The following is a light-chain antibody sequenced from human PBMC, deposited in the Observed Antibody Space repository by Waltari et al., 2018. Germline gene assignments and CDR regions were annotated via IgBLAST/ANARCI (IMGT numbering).Light chain of an antibody. Sequence: DIVLTQSPDSLAVSLGERATLNCKSSQGLLSSFNSKTYIAWYQQKPGQPPKLLLNWASARGSGVPERFSGSGSETDFTLTISSLQAEDVAVYYCHHYYIPPLTFGQGTRLEIK. CDR2: WAS. CDR3: HHYYIPPLT. CDR1: QGLLSSFNSKTY. J-gene: IGKJ5*01. V-gene: IGKV4-1*01.